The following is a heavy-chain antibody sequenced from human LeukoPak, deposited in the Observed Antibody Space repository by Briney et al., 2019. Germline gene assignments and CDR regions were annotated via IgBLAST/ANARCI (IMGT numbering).Heavy chain of an antibody. Sequence: GGSLRLSCDASGFSFRDYSMNWVRQAPGKGLEWVSSISNTRTYIYYADSVKGRFTISRDNAKRSLYLQMNSLRAEDTAVYYCMGDYCTSTSCSTTFWGQGTLITVSS. V-gene: IGHV3-21*01. D-gene: IGHD2-2*02. CDR2: ISNTRTYI. CDR1: GFSFRDYS. J-gene: IGHJ4*02. CDR3: MGDYCTSTSCSTTF.